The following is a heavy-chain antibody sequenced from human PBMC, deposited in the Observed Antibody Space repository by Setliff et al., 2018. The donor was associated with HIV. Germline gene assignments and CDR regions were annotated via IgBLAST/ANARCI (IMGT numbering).Heavy chain of an antibody. CDR2: IFHSGST. D-gene: IGHD2-15*01. CDR1: GGSISSTNW. J-gene: IGHJ4*02. CDR3: AGDSRYCSGGSCYGYFDF. Sequence: PSETLSLTCAVSGGSISSTNWWSWVRQPPGKGLEWIGEIFHSGSTNYNPSLKSRVTISVDKSKNQFSLKLNSVTAADTAVYYCAGDSRYCSGGSCYGYFDFWGQGTLVTV. V-gene: IGHV4-4*02.